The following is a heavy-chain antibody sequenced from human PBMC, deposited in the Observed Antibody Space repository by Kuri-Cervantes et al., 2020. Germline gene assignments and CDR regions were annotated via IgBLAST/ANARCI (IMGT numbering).Heavy chain of an antibody. D-gene: IGHD6-13*01. J-gene: IGHJ4*02. CDR1: GGSISSSGYY. CDR2: IYYSGST. Sequence: ESLKISCTVSGGSISSSGYYWGWIRQPPGKGLEWIGSIYYSGSTYYNPSLKSRVTISVDTSKNQFSLKLSSVTAADTAVYYCARAVSPAAPGDYWGQGTLVTVSS. V-gene: IGHV4-39*07. CDR3: ARAVSPAAPGDY.